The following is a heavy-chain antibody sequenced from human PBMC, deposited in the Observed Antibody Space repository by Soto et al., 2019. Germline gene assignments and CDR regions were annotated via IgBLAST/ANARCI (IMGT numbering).Heavy chain of an antibody. CDR1: GGSISSGGYS. J-gene: IGHJ5*02. D-gene: IGHD2-15*01. CDR3: ARSYCSGGSCYRRRFDP. CDR2: IYHSGST. V-gene: IGHV4-30-2*01. Sequence: SLTCAVSGGSISSGGYSWSWIRQPLGKGLEWIGYIYHSGSTYYNPSLKSRVTISVDRSKNQFSLRLSSVTAADTAVYYCARSYCSGGSCYRRRFDPWGQGTLVTVSS.